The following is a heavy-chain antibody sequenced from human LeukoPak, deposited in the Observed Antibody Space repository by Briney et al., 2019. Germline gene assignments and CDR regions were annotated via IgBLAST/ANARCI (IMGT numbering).Heavy chain of an antibody. D-gene: IGHD5-12*01. Sequence: SETLSLACTVSGGSISSYYWSWIRQPAGKGLEWIGRIYTSGSTNYNPSLKSRVTMSVDTSKNQFSLKLSSVTAADTAVYYCARSGVATIHRWFDPWGQGTLVTVSS. CDR1: GGSISSYY. V-gene: IGHV4-4*07. CDR2: IYTSGST. J-gene: IGHJ5*02. CDR3: ARSGVATIHRWFDP.